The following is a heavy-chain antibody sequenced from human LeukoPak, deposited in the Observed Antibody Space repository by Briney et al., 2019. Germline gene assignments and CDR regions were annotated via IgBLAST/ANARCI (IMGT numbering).Heavy chain of an antibody. J-gene: IGHJ4*02. CDR1: GYTFTSYY. D-gene: IGHD3-22*01. CDR3: ARDYGFRDYYDSSGYDY. CDR2: INPSGGST. V-gene: IGHV1-46*01. Sequence: PGESLKISCKGSGYTFTSYYMHWVRQAPGQGLEWMGIINPSGGSTSYAQKFQGRVTMTRDMSTSTVYMELSSLRSEDTAVYYCARDYGFRDYYDSSGYDYWGQGTLVTVSS.